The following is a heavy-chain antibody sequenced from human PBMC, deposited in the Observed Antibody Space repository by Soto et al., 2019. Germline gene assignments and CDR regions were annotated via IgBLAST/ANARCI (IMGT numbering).Heavy chain of an antibody. CDR2: IYYSGST. D-gene: IGHD3-22*01. J-gene: IGHJ4*02. CDR1: GGSVSSGSYY. Sequence: QVQLQESGPGLVKPSETLSLTCTVSGGSVSSGSYYWSWIRQPPGKVLEWIGYIYYSGSTNYNPSLKSRVTISVDTSKNQFFLKLSSVTAADTAVYYCASSPIDYYDRSGSRRDYWGQGTLVTVSS. CDR3: ASSPIDYYDRSGSRRDY. V-gene: IGHV4-61*01.